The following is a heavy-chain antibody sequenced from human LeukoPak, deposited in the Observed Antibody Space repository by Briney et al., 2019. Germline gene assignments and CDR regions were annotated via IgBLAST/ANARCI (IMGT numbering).Heavy chain of an antibody. V-gene: IGHV4-38-2*02. D-gene: IGHD3-3*01. CDR3: ARGSLYYDFWSGYSDY. Sequence: SETLSLTCTVSGYSITSGYYWGWIRQPPGKGLEWIGNIYHSGSTYYNPSLKSRVTISVGTSKNQFSLKLSSVTAADTAVYYCARGSLYYDFWSGYSDYWGQGTLVTVSS. J-gene: IGHJ4*02. CDR1: GYSITSGYY. CDR2: IYHSGST.